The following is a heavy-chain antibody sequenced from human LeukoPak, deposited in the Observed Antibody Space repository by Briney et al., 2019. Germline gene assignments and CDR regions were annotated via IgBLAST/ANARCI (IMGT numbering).Heavy chain of an antibody. V-gene: IGHV4-59*01. Sequence: SETLSLTCTVSGGSISSYYWSWIRQPPGKGLEWIGYIYYSGSTNYNPSLKSRVTISVDTSKNQFSLKLSSVTAADTAVYYCARVAMIVVVMPRQGGYFDYWGQGTLVTVSS. J-gene: IGHJ4*02. CDR3: ARVAMIVVVMPRQGGYFDY. CDR2: IYYSGST. D-gene: IGHD3-22*01. CDR1: GGSISSYY.